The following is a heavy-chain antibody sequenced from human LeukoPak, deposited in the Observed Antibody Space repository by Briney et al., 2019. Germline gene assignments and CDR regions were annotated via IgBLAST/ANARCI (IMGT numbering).Heavy chain of an antibody. J-gene: IGHJ5*02. CDR1: GGSFSGYY. Sequence: PSETLSLTCAVYGGSFSGYYWSWIRQPPGKGPGWIGEINHSGSTNYNPSLKSRVTISVDSSKNQFSLKLSSVTAADTAVYYCAIAPHWFDPWGQGTLVTVSS. V-gene: IGHV4-34*01. CDR3: AIAPHWFDP. CDR2: INHSGST.